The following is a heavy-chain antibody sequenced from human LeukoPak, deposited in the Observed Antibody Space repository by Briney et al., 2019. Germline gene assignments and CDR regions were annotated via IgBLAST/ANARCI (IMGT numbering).Heavy chain of an antibody. J-gene: IGHJ4*01. V-gene: IGHV3-7*03. Sequence: GGSLSLSCAASGFAFTSYWMVWVRQAPGKGLDWVANINDDGSEKNYLESLKGRFTISRDNANNSVSLHMTALRAEDTAVYYCAKEGYSSSWYGSFEFDYWGQGTLVTVSS. D-gene: IGHD6-13*01. CDR1: GFAFTSYW. CDR3: AKEGYSSSWYGSFEFDY. CDR2: INDDGSEK.